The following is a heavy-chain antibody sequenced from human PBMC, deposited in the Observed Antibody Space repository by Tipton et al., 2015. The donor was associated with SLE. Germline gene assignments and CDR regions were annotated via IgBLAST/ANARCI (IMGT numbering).Heavy chain of an antibody. V-gene: IGHV4-59*08. CDR2: IDYSGST. Sequence: TLSLTCTVSGGSISSYYWSWIRQPPGKGLEWIGYIDYSGSTNYNPSLKSRVTISVDTSKNQFSLNVSSVTAADTAVYYCARQFHQQLVLGKSRNWFDPWGQGTLVTVSS. CDR1: GGSISSYY. J-gene: IGHJ5*02. D-gene: IGHD6-6*01. CDR3: ARQFHQQLVLGKSRNWFDP.